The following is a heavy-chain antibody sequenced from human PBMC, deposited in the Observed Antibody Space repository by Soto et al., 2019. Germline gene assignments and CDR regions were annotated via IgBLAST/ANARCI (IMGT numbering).Heavy chain of an antibody. D-gene: IGHD1-1*01. CDR3: ARATYTTNWNLHY. CDR1: GFTFSDHY. J-gene: IGHJ4*02. V-gene: IGHV3-72*01. CDR2: SRNKANSYTT. Sequence: PGGSLRLSCAASGFTFSDHYMDWVRQAPGKGLEWVGRSRNKANSYTTEYAASVKGRFTISRDDSKNPVYLQMDSLKSEDTAVYYCARATYTTNWNLHYWGQGTLVTVSS.